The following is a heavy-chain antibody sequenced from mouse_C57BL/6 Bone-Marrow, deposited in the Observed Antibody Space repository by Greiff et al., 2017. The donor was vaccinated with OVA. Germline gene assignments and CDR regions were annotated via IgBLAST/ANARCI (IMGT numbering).Heavy chain of an antibody. J-gene: IGHJ4*01. Sequence: LVESGPELVKPGASVKISCKASGYAFSSSWMNWVKQRPGKGLEWIGRIYPGDGDTNYNGKFKGKATLTADKSSSTAYMQLSSLTSEDSAVYFCARSVYYYGSSYDYAMDYWGQGTSVTVSS. V-gene: IGHV1-82*01. D-gene: IGHD1-1*01. CDR1: GYAFSSSW. CDR3: ARSVYYYGSSYDYAMDY. CDR2: IYPGDGDT.